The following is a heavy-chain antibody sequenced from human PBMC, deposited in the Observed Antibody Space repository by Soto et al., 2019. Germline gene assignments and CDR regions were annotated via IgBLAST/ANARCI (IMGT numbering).Heavy chain of an antibody. Sequence: GGSLRLSCAASGFTFSDYYMSWIRQAPGKGLEWVSYISSSGSTIYYADSVKGRFTISRDNAKNSLYLQMNSLRAEDTAVYYCARDLRPDRIAAAGSPPYDYWGQGTLVTVSS. CDR1: GFTFSDYY. CDR3: ARDLRPDRIAAAGSPPYDY. V-gene: IGHV3-11*01. D-gene: IGHD6-13*01. J-gene: IGHJ4*02. CDR2: ISSSGSTI.